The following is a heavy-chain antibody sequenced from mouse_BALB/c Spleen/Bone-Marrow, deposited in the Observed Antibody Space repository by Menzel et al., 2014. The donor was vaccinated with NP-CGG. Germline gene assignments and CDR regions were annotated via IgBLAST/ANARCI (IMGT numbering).Heavy chain of an antibody. CDR2: IDPANGNT. CDR1: GFNIKDTH. J-gene: IGHJ1*01. Sequence: VQLKESGAELVKPGASVKLSCTASGFNIKDTHMNWVKRRPEQGLEWIGRIDPANGNTKYDPKFQGKATITADTSSNTAYLQLSSLTSEDTAVYYCAREYYGNYAWYFDVWGAGTTVTVSS. D-gene: IGHD2-1*01. CDR3: AREYYGNYAWYFDV. V-gene: IGHV14-3*02.